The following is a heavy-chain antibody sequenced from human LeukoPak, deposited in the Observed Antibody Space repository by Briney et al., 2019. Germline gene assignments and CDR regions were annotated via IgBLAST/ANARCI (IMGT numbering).Heavy chain of an antibody. CDR2: ISYEGSNN. Sequence: GGSPRLSCAASGFTFSDYVIHWVRQAPGKGLEWVALISYEGSNNYYADSVKGRFTISRDNSKNTVYLQMNSLRAEDTAVYYCARGVLRYFDYWGQGTLVTVSS. D-gene: IGHD3-9*01. V-gene: IGHV3-30-3*01. CDR3: ARGVLRYFDY. J-gene: IGHJ4*02. CDR1: GFTFSDYV.